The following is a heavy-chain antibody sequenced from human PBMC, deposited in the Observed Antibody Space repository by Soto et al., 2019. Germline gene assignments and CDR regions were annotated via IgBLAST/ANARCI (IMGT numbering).Heavy chain of an antibody. V-gene: IGHV1-46*01. CDR2: INPNGGGT. Sequence: ASVKVSCKSSGYKFINHYMHWVRQVPGVGLEWMGIINPNGGGTDYSQKFQGRVTMTRDTSANTVHMELSSLRSEDTGVYFCARDSSASATSYSFDNWGQGTLVTVSS. D-gene: IGHD6-25*01. CDR3: ARDSSASATSYSFDN. J-gene: IGHJ4*02. CDR1: GYKFINHY.